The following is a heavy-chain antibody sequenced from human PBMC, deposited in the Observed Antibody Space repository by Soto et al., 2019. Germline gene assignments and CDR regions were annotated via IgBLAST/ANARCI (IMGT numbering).Heavy chain of an antibody. J-gene: IGHJ5*02. CDR1: GYTFTSYY. V-gene: IGHV1-46*01. D-gene: IGHD5-18*01. CDR3: ARGSPSKGQLWFSDGWFDP. Sequence: GASVKVSCKASGYTFTSYYMHWVRQAPGQGLEWMGIINPSGGSTSYAQKFKGRVTMTRDTSTSTVYMELSSLRSEDTAVYFCARGSPSKGQLWFSDGWFDPWGQGTLVTVSS. CDR2: INPSGGST.